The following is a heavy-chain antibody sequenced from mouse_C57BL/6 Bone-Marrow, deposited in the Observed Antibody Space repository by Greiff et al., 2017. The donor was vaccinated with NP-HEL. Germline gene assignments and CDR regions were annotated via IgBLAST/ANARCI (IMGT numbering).Heavy chain of an antibody. D-gene: IGHD1-1*01. J-gene: IGHJ4*01. CDR3: ARDGAVVATNYAMDY. CDR1: GFTFSSYA. CDR2: ISDGGSYT. V-gene: IGHV5-4*01. Sequence: DVKLVDSGGGLVKPGGSLKLSCAASGFTFSSYAMSWVRQTPEKRLEWVATISDGGSYTYYPDNVKGRFTISRDNAKNNLYLQMSHLKSEDTAMYYCARDGAVVATNYAMDYWGQGTSVTVSS.